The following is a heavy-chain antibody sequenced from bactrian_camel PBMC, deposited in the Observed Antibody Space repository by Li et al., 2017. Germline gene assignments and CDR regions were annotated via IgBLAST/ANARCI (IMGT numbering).Heavy chain of an antibody. CDR3: AFSYFSDYGWCRNNY. CDR1: GYDVSRGY. V-gene: IGHV3S28*01. CDR2: IATGSGNT. J-gene: IGHJ4*01. Sequence: QLVESGGGTVQAGGSLRLSCVASGYDVSRGYMAWFRQAPGKEREGVARIATGSGNTYYADSVKGRFTISKDNAKNTLYLQMNSLKPEDTAMYYCAFSYFSDYGWCRNNYWGQGTQVTVS. D-gene: IGHD4*01.